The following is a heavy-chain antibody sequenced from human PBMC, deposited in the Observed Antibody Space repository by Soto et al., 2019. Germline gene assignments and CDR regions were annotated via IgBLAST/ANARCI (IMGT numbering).Heavy chain of an antibody. CDR2: ISYDGSNK. D-gene: IGHD5-12*01. Sequence: VQLVESGGGVVQPGRSLRLSCAASGFTFSSYGMHWVRQAPGKGLEWVAVISYDGSNKYYADSVKGRFTISRDNSKNTLYLQMNSLRAEDTAVYYCAKDLGVATSIMDVWGQGTTVTVSS. CDR1: GFTFSSYG. V-gene: IGHV3-30*18. J-gene: IGHJ6*02. CDR3: AKDLGVATSIMDV.